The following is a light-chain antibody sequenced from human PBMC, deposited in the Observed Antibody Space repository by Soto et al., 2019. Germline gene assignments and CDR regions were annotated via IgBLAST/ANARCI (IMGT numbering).Light chain of an antibody. V-gene: IGLV2-14*01. J-gene: IGLJ2*01. CDR3: SSYTSTNTVI. Sequence: QSALTQPASVSGSPGQSITISCTGTSSDVGGYNYVSWYQQHPGKAPKLMIYEVSNRPSGVSNRFSASKSGNTASLTISGLQADDEADYYCSSYTSTNTVIFGGGTKLTVL. CDR2: EVS. CDR1: SSDVGGYNY.